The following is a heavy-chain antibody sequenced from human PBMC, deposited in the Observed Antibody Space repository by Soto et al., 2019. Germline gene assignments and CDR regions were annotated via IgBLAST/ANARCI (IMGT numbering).Heavy chain of an antibody. CDR3: ARDLGGGPVATPGEVWIAYYNGMDA. D-gene: IGHD5-12*01. CDR1: GGTFSSYA. Sequence: SVKVSCKASGGTFSSYAISWVRQAPGQGLEWMGGIIPIFGTANYAQKFQGRVTITADESTSTAYMELSSLRSEDTAVYYCARDLGGGPVATPGEVWIAYYNGMDAWGQGTRVTVSS. J-gene: IGHJ6*02. V-gene: IGHV1-69*13. CDR2: IIPIFGTA.